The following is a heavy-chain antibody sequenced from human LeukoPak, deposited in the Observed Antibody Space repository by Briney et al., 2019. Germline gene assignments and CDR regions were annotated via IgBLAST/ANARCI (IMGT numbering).Heavy chain of an antibody. V-gene: IGHV1-18*01. D-gene: IGHD6-13*01. Sequence: ASVKVSCKASGYTFTSYGISWVRQALGQGLEWMGWISAYNGNTNYAQKLQGRVTMTTDTSTSTAYMELRSLRSDDTAVYYCARAVIAAAGTVVDYWGQGTLVTVSS. CDR2: ISAYNGNT. CDR3: ARAVIAAAGTVVDY. J-gene: IGHJ4*02. CDR1: GYTFTSYG.